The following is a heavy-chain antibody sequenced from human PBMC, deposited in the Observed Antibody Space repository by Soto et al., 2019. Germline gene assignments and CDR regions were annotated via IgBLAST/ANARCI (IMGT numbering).Heavy chain of an antibody. CDR3: AALCGGDCSYYFDY. CDR1: GFTFTSSA. V-gene: IGHV1-58*01. CDR2: IVVGSGNT. J-gene: IGHJ4*02. Sequence: SVNVSCKSSGFTFTSSAVQWVRQARGQRLEWIGWIVVGSGNTNYAQKFQERVTITRDMSTSTAYMELSSLRSEDTAVYYCAALCGGDCSYYFDYWGQGTLVTVSS. D-gene: IGHD2-21*02.